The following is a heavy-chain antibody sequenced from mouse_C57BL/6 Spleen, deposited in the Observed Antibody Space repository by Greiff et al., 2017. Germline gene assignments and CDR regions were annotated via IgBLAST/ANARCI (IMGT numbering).Heavy chain of an antibody. D-gene: IGHD3-2*02. CDR3: ASGADSSGYYFDY. CDR1: GYAFSSSW. V-gene: IGHV1-82*01. Sequence: QVQLKQSGPELVKPGASVKISCKASGYAFSSSWMNWVKQRPGKGLEWIGRIYPGDGDTNYNRKFKGKATLTADKSSSTAYMQLSSLTSEDSAVYFCASGADSSGYYFDYWGQGTTLTVSS. J-gene: IGHJ2*01. CDR2: IYPGDGDT.